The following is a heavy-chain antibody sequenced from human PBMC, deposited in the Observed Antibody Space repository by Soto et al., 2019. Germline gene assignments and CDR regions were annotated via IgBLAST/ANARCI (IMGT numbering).Heavy chain of an antibody. Sequence: GGSLRLSCAASGFTFSSYWMSWVRQAPGKGLEWVANIKQDGSEKYYVDSVKGRFTISRDNAKNSLYLQMNSLRAEDTAVHYCASGHCSGGSCYSDAFDIWGQGTMVTVSS. CDR2: IKQDGSEK. J-gene: IGHJ3*02. CDR3: ASGHCSGGSCYSDAFDI. V-gene: IGHV3-7*01. D-gene: IGHD2-15*01. CDR1: GFTFSSYW.